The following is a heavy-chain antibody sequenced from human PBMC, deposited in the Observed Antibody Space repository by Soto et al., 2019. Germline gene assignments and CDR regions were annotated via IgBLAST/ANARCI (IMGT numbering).Heavy chain of an antibody. D-gene: IGHD4-17*01. J-gene: IGHJ4*02. CDR1: GFTFRRYA. CDR3: ASFPIYDYGYDDDY. Sequence: VKLLESGGGLVQPGGSLRLSCAASGFTFRRYAMSWVRQAPGKGLEWVSTISGNGDTTYYKDCVKGRFTISRDNSKNTLYLQMNSLRAEDTAVYFCASFPIYDYGYDDDYWGQGTLVTVSS. V-gene: IGHV3-23*01. CDR2: ISGNGDTT.